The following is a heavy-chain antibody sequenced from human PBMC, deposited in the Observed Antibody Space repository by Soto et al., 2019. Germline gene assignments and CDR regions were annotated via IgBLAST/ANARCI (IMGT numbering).Heavy chain of an antibody. V-gene: IGHV3-21*06. Sequence: GGSLRLSCAASGFTFTRYSMNWVRQAPGKGLEWVSSISSTTNYIYYGDSMKGRFTISRDNAKNSLYLEMNSLRAEDTAVYYCARESEDLTSNFDYWGQGPLVTVSS. J-gene: IGHJ4*02. CDR2: ISSTTNYI. CDR3: ARESEDLTSNFDY. CDR1: GFTFTRYS.